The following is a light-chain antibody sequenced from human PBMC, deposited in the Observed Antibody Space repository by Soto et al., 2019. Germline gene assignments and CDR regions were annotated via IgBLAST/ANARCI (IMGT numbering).Light chain of an antibody. CDR1: SNNLGDSNY. CDR3: SSFRSSSTSYV. V-gene: IGLV2-14*03. CDR2: DVS. Sequence: SALPQPASVSGAPGQSITISCTGTSNNLGDSNYVSWYQQHPGKAPKLVIYDVSNRPSGVSNRFSGSKSANTASLTISGLQAEDEADYYCSSFRSSSTSYVFGTGTKVTVL. J-gene: IGLJ1*01.